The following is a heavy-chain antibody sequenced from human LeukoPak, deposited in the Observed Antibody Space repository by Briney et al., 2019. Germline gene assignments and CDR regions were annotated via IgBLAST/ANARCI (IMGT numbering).Heavy chain of an antibody. J-gene: IGHJ4*02. D-gene: IGHD1-26*01. CDR1: GFTFNNYA. Sequence: GGSLRLSCAASGFTFNNYAMTWVRQAPGKGLEWVSAISGSGGSIYYADSVKGRFTISRDNSKNTLYLQMNSLRAEDTAVYYCAKKLGGNYPFDYWGQGTLVTVSS. V-gene: IGHV3-23*01. CDR3: AKKLGGNYPFDY. CDR2: ISGSGGSI.